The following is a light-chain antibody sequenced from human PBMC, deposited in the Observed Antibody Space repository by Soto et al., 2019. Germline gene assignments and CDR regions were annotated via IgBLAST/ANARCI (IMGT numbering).Light chain of an antibody. V-gene: IGLV2-14*01. Sequence: QSALTQPASVSGTPGQSITISCTGSYSDVGIYDFVSWYQHHPGRAPKLIVSEVSHRPSGVSNRFSGSYSGNTASLTNSGLQSEDEADYYCISYTSDDVRYVFGTGTKLTVL. CDR3: ISYTSDDVRYV. J-gene: IGLJ1*01. CDR2: EVS. CDR1: YSDVGIYDF.